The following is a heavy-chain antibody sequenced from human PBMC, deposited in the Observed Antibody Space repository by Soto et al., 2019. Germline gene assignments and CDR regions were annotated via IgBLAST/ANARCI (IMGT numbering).Heavy chain of an antibody. D-gene: IGHD3-3*01. Sequence: SETLSLTCAVYGGSFSVYYWSWVRQPPGKGLEWIGEINHSGSTNYNPSLKSRVTISVDTSKNQFSLKLSSVTAADTAVYYCAREVTVRRYHFWSRYYVSRFGPWGQGTLVTVSS. CDR3: AREVTVRRYHFWSRYYVSRFGP. CDR1: GGSFSVYY. CDR2: INHSGST. V-gene: IGHV4-34*01. J-gene: IGHJ5*02.